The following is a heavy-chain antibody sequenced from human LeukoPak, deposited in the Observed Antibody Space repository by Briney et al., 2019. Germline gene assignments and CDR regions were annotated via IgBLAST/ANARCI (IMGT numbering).Heavy chain of an antibody. CDR1: GFTFSSYE. J-gene: IGHJ6*02. Sequence: PGGSLRLSCAASGFTFSSYEMNWVRQAPGKGLERFSFISNNGDTITYVDSVKVRFTISRDSAKNSLYLQMNSLRAEDTAVYYCARWYCSSTNCQSYYYGMDVWGQGTTVTVSS. D-gene: IGHD2-2*01. V-gene: IGHV3-48*03. CDR3: ARWYCSSTNCQSYYYGMDV. CDR2: ISNNGDTI.